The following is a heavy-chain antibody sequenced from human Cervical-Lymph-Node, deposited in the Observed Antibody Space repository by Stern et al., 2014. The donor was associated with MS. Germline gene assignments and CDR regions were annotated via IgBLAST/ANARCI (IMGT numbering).Heavy chain of an antibody. J-gene: IGHJ6*02. CDR3: SRGRLRRVERYYYAMDV. V-gene: IGHV1-8*01. D-gene: IGHD3-10*01. Sequence: QVQLVQSGAEVRKPGASVMVSCKASGYTFIDYDINWVRQATGQGPEWMGWMNPSSGNTGYAQKFQGRVTMTRITALKTAHMELSSLTSEDTAVYYCSRGRLRRVERYYYAMDVWGQGTAVTVSS. CDR2: MNPSSGNT. CDR1: GYTFIDYD.